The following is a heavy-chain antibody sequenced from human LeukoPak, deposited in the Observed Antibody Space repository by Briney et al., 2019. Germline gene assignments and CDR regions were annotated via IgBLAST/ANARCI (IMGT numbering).Heavy chain of an antibody. CDR2: ISWNSGSI. D-gene: IGHD6-13*01. Sequence: GGSLRLSCAASGFTFDDYAMHWVRQAPGKGQEWVSGISWNSGSIGYADSVKGRFTISRDNAKNSLYLQMNSLRAEDTALYYCAKDQSSSFDAFDIWGQGTMVTVSS. CDR3: AKDQSSSFDAFDI. V-gene: IGHV3-9*01. J-gene: IGHJ3*02. CDR1: GFTFDDYA.